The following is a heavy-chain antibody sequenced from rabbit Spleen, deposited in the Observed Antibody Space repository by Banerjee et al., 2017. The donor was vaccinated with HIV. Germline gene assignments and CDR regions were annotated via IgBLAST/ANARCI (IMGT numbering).Heavy chain of an antibody. Sequence: QEQLEESGGDLVKPEGSLTLTCTASGFSFSSSYWICWVRQAPGKGLELIACIYTDTDTTYYTTWAKGRFTISKTSSTTVTLQMTSLTAADTATYFCARDTSTSFSTYGMDLWGPGTLVTVS. J-gene: IGHJ6*01. V-gene: IGHV1S45*01. CDR2: IYTDTDTT. D-gene: IGHD1-1*01. CDR1: GFSFSSSYW. CDR3: ARDTSTSFSTYGMDL.